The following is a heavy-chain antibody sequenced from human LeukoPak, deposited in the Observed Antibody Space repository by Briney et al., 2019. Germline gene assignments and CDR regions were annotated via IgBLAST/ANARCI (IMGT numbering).Heavy chain of an antibody. D-gene: IGHD3-10*01. CDR1: GGSISSYY. CDR2: IYYSGST. CDR3: ARGVLLWFGGGNWFDP. Sequence: PSETLSLTCAVSGGSISSYYWSWIRQPPGKGLEWIGYIYYSGSTNYNPSLKSRVTISVDTSKNQFSLKLSSVTAADTAVYYCARGVLLWFGGGNWFDPWGQGTLVTVSS. J-gene: IGHJ5*02. V-gene: IGHV4-59*01.